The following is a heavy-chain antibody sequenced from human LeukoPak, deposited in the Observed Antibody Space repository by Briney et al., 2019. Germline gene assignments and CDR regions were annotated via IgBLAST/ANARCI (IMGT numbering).Heavy chain of an antibody. V-gene: IGHV4-59*01. CDR3: ARDQRWLQFKIFDY. J-gene: IGHJ4*02. CDR1: GGSISSYY. CDR2: IYYSGST. D-gene: IGHD5-24*01. Sequence: SETLSLTCTVSGGSISSYYWSWIRQPPGKGLEWIGYIYYSGSTNYNPSLKSRVTISVDTSKNQFSLKLSSVTAADTAVYYCARDQRWLQFKIFDYWGQGTLVTASS.